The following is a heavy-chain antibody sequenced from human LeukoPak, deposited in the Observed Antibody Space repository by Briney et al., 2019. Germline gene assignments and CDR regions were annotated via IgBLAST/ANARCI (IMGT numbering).Heavy chain of an antibody. V-gene: IGHV3-9*01. D-gene: IGHD2-8*01. CDR1: GFTFRASA. J-gene: IGHJ4*02. CDR2: ISWSSEYM. CDR3: AKEGSVCTNGICRYFDY. Sequence: GRSLSLSCAASGFTFRASAMLWLRQVPGKGLEGVSSISWSSEYMYYADSVKGRFTISRDNAKNSLYLQMDSLRAEDTALYYCAKEGSVCTNGICRYFDYWGQGTLVTVSS.